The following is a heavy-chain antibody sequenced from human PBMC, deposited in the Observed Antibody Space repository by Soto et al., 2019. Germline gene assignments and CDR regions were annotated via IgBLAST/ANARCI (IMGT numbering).Heavy chain of an antibody. CDR3: ARDPRYNWNYGYYYYGMDV. J-gene: IGHJ6*02. V-gene: IGHV1-69*01. D-gene: IGHD1-7*01. Sequence: QVQLVQSGAEVKKPGSSVKVSCKASGGTFSSYAISWVRQAPGQGLEWMGGIIPIFGIANYAQKFQGRVTITADESTSTAYMELSSLRSEDTAVYYCARDPRYNWNYGYYYYGMDVWGQGTTVTVSS. CDR1: GGTFSSYA. CDR2: IIPIFGIA.